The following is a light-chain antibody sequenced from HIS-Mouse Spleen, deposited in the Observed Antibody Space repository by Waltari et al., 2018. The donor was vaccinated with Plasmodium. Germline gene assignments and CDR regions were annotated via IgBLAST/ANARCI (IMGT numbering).Light chain of an antibody. Sequence: EIVMTQSPATLSVSPGERASPSCRASQSVNSNLAWYQQKPGQAPRLLIYGASTRATGIPARFSGSGSGTEFTLTISSLQSEDFAVYYCQQYNNWSFTFGQGTKVEIK. CDR1: QSVNSN. CDR3: QQYNNWSFT. V-gene: IGKV3-15*01. J-gene: IGKJ1*01. CDR2: GAS.